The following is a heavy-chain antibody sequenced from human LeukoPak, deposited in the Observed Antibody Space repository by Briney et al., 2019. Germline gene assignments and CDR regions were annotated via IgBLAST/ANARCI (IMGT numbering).Heavy chain of an antibody. D-gene: IGHD3-22*01. CDR3: ARSTPYYYDSSVYYYPADAFDI. Sequence: SETLSLTCTVSGGSISSSSNYWGWIRQPPGKGLEWIGSIYYSGGTYYNPSLKSRVTISVDTSKNQFSLKLSSVTAADTAVYYCARSTPYYYDSSVYYYPADAFDIWGQGTMVTVSS. J-gene: IGHJ3*02. CDR2: IYYSGGT. CDR1: GGSISSSSNY. V-gene: IGHV4-39*07.